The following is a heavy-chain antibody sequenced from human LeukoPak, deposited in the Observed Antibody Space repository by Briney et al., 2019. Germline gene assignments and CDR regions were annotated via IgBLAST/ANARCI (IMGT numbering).Heavy chain of an antibody. CDR1: GYTFTSYD. V-gene: IGHV1-8*01. CDR2: MNPNSGNT. Sequence: ASVKASCKASGYTFTSYDINWVRQATGQGLEWMGWMNPNSGNTGYAQKFQGRVTMTRNTSISTAYMELSSLRSEDTAVYYCARYVGLELNYFDYWGQGTLVTVSS. J-gene: IGHJ4*02. CDR3: ARYVGLELNYFDY. D-gene: IGHD1-7*01.